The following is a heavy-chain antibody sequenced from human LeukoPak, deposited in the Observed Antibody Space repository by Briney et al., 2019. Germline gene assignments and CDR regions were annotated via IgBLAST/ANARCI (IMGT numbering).Heavy chain of an antibody. CDR2: IYPGDSDT. J-gene: IGHJ6*02. Sequence: RGESLKISCKGSGYSFTSYWIGWVRQMPGKGLEWMGIIYPGDSDTRYSPSFQGQVTISADKSISTAYLQWSSLKASDTAMYYCARLEVTVRYYYYGMDVWGQGTTVTVSS. CDR3: ARLEVTVRYYYYGMDV. D-gene: IGHD2-21*02. CDR1: GYSFTSYW. V-gene: IGHV5-51*01.